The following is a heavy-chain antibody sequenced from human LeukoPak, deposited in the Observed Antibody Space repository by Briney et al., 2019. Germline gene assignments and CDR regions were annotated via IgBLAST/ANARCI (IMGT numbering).Heavy chain of an antibody. D-gene: IGHD6-13*01. CDR1: GGSFSGYY. CDR2: INHSGST. Sequence: PSETLSLTCAVYGGSFSGYYWSWIRQPPGKGLEWIGEINHSGSTNYNPSLKSRVTISVDTSKNQFSLKLSSVTAADTAVYYCARSWSSSWTNAFDIWGQGTMVTVSS. J-gene: IGHJ3*02. CDR3: ARSWSSSWTNAFDI. V-gene: IGHV4-34*01.